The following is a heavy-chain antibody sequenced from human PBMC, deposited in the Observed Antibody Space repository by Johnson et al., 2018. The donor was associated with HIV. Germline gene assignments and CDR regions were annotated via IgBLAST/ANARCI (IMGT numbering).Heavy chain of an antibody. Sequence: QVQLVESGGGVVQPGRSLRLSCAASGFTVSSNYMSWVRQAPGKGLEWVAVISYDGSNKYYADSVKGRFTISRDNSKNTLYLQMNSLRAEDTAGYYCTRATYYDSRDDAFDIWGQGTMVTVSS. D-gene: IGHD3-22*01. CDR1: GFTVSSNY. CDR2: ISYDGSNK. CDR3: TRATYYDSRDDAFDI. J-gene: IGHJ3*02. V-gene: IGHV3-30*03.